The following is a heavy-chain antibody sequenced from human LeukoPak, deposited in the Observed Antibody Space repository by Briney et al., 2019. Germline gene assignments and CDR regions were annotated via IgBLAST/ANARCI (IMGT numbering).Heavy chain of an antibody. CDR2: MYPGNSDT. V-gene: IGHV5-51*01. CDR1: GYSFSTHW. CDR3: ARTSVDYGGNALYFDY. D-gene: IGHD4-23*01. Sequence: GESLKISCKGSGYSFSTHWIGWVRQMPGKGLEWMGFMYPGNSDTRYGPSFQGQVTISADKSISTAYLHWSSLKASDTAMYYCARTSVDYGGNALYFDYWGPGTLVTVSS. J-gene: IGHJ4*02.